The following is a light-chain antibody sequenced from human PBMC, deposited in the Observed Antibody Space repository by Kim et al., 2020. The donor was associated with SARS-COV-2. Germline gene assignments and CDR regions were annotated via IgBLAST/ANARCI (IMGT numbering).Light chain of an antibody. V-gene: IGLV1-51*01. CDR3: TTWDGSLSAVV. CDR2: DNN. CDR1: SVNIGYSF. J-gene: IGLJ2*01. Sequence: GQMVTSSCSGSSVNIGYSFVTWYQQLPGTAPRLLIDDNNARPAGIADRCSGSKSGTSATLGITELQTGDEADYYCTTWDGSLSAVVFGGGTQLTVL.